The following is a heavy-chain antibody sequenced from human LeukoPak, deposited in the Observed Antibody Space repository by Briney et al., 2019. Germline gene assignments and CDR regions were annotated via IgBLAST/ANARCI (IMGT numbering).Heavy chain of an antibody. CDR3: ARVAVGGYYFDY. J-gene: IGHJ4*02. Sequence: ASVKVSFKASVYTFTSYDINWVRQATGQGLEWVGWMNPNSGNTGYAQKFQGRVTITRNTSISTAYMELSSLRSEDTAVYYCARVAVGGYYFDYWGQGTLVTVSS. CDR2: MNPNSGNT. D-gene: IGHD2-15*01. CDR1: VYTFTSYD. V-gene: IGHV1-8*03.